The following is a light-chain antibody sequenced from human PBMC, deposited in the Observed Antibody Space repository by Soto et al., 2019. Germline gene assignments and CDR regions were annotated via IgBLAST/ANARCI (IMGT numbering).Light chain of an antibody. CDR1: SSDVGGYDY. CDR2: NVR. V-gene: IGLV2-14*01. J-gene: IGLJ2*01. CDR3: SSYTSSSTVV. Sequence: QSALTQPASVSGSPGQSITISCTGTSSDVGGYDYVSWYQQHPGKAPKLMIYNVRNRPSGVSNRFSGSKAGNTASLTISGLSAEDEAAYYCSSYTSSSTVVFGGGTQLTVL.